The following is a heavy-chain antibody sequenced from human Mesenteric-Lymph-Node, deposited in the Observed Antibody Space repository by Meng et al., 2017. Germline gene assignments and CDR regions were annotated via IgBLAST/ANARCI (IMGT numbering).Heavy chain of an antibody. CDR2: INHSGSP. J-gene: IGHJ4*02. CDR3: ARRPTGIDY. Sequence: QVQLQQRGAGLLKPSETLSLTCGVYGGSFSGYYWSWIRQPPGKGLEWIGEINHSGSPSYNPSLKSRVTISIDTSKNQLSLMLSSVTAADTAVYYCARRPTGIDYWGQGTLVTVSS. CDR1: GGSFSGYY. D-gene: IGHD2-8*02. V-gene: IGHV4-34*01.